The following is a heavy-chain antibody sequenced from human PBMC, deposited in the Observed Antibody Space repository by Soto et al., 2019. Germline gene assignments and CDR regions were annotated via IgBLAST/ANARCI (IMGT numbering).Heavy chain of an antibody. CDR3: AKDKLVLLWFGGPESLFDY. CDR1: GFTFSSYA. J-gene: IGHJ4*02. D-gene: IGHD3-10*01. V-gene: IGHV3-23*01. CDR2: ISGSGGST. Sequence: GGSLRLSCAASGFTFSSYAMSWVRQAPGKGLEWVSAISGSGGSTYYADSVKGRFTISRDNSKNTLYLQMNSLRAEDTAVYYCAKDKLVLLWFGGPESLFDYWGQGTLVTVSS.